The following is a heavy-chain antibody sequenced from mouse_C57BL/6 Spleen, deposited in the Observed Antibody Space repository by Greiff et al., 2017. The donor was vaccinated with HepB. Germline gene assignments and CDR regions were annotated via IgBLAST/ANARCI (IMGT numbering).Heavy chain of an antibody. Sequence: QVTLKESGPGILQSSQTLSLTCSFSGFSLSTSGMGVSWIRQPSGKGLEWLAHIYWDDDKRYNPSLKSRLTISKDTSRNQVFLKITSVDTADTATYYCARRPYYGSSYDWYFDVWGTGTTVTVSS. CDR3: ARRPYYGSSYDWYFDV. V-gene: IGHV8-12*01. CDR1: GFSLSTSGMG. CDR2: IYWDDDK. J-gene: IGHJ1*03. D-gene: IGHD1-1*01.